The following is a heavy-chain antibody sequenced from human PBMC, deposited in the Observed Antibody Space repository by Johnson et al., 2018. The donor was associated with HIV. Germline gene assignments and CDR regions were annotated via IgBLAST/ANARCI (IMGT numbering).Heavy chain of an antibody. J-gene: IGHJ3*02. V-gene: IGHV3-30*04. Sequence: QVQLVESGGGVVQPGRSLRLSCAASGFTFSTYTLHWVRLAPGKGLEWVAVISYDGRNEYYGDSVKGRFTISRDNSKNTLFLQMNSLRPDDTAVYFCARRFFDSSSFDMWGQGTMVTVSS. CDR2: ISYDGRNE. CDR3: ARRFFDSSSFDM. D-gene: IGHD3-22*01. CDR1: GFTFSTYT.